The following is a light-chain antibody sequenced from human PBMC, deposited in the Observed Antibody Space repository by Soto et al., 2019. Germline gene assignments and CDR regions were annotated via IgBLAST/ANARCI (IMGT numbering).Light chain of an antibody. J-gene: IGKJ1*01. V-gene: IGKV3D-20*02. Sequence: EIVLTQSPGTLSLSPGERATLSFRASQSVSSSYLAWYQQKPGQAPRLLIYGASSRATGIPDRFSGSGSGTEFTLTISSLEPEDFAVYYCQQRTKWRTFGQGTKVDI. CDR1: QSVSSSY. CDR3: QQRTKWRT. CDR2: GAS.